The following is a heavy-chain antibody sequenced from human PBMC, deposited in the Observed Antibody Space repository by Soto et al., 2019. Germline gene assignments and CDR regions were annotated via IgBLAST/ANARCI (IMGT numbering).Heavy chain of an antibody. CDR3: ARMIKEAAHRLKFDY. D-gene: IGHD6-6*01. CDR2: IYYSGST. V-gene: IGHV4-59*12. J-gene: IGHJ4*02. Sequence: PSETLSLTCTVSGGSISSYYWSWIRQPPGKGLEWIGYIYYSGSTNYNPSLKSRVTISVDTSKNQFSLKLSSVTAADTAVYYCARMIKEAAHRLKFDYWGQGTLVTVSS. CDR1: GGSISSYY.